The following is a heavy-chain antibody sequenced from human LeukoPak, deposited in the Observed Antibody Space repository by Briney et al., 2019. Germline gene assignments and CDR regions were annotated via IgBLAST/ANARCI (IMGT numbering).Heavy chain of an antibody. CDR1: GFTVSSNY. CDR2: IYSGGST. D-gene: IGHD3-3*01. CDR3: ARLRFLEWLLEYYFDY. Sequence: GGSLRLSCAASGFTVSSNYMSWVRQAPGKGLEWVSVIYSGGSTYYADSVKGRFTISRDNSKNTLYLQMNSLRAEDTAVYYCARLRFLEWLLEYYFDYWGQGTLVTVSS. J-gene: IGHJ4*02. V-gene: IGHV3-66*02.